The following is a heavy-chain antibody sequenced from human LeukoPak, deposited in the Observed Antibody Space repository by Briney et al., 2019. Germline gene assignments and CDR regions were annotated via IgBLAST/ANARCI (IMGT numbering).Heavy chain of an antibody. D-gene: IGHD5-18*01. CDR3: ARGSTAMVTSGAFDI. CDR2: INPKSGGT. Sequence: GASVKVSCKASGYTFTGYYMHWVRQAPGQGLEWMGWINPKSGGTNYAQKFQGRVTMTRDTSISTAYMELSRLRSDDTAVYYCARGSTAMVTSGAFDIWGQGTMVTVSS. CDR1: GYTFTGYY. J-gene: IGHJ3*02. V-gene: IGHV1-2*02.